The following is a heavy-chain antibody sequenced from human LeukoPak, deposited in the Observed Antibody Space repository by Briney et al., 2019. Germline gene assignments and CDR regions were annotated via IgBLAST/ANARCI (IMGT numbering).Heavy chain of an antibody. Sequence: PGGSLRLSCAASGFTFSSYGMHWVRQAPGKGLEWVAVIWYDGGNKYYADSVKGRFTISRDNSKNTLYLQMNSLRAEDTAVYYCARVSYYYDSSGYSEYYYYGMDVWGQGTTVTVSS. J-gene: IGHJ6*02. CDR1: GFTFSSYG. CDR2: IWYDGGNK. CDR3: ARVSYYYDSSGYSEYYYYGMDV. D-gene: IGHD3-22*01. V-gene: IGHV3-33*01.